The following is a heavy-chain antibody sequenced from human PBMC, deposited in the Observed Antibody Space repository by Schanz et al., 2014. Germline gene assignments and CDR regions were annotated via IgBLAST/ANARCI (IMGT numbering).Heavy chain of an antibody. CDR3: ARNRVSGSQNWYFDL. V-gene: IGHV3-11*03. D-gene: IGHD1-26*01. J-gene: IGHJ2*01. CDR1: GFSFSDYY. Sequence: QVHLLESGGGLVEPGGSLRLSCAASGFSFSDYYMSWIRQAPGKGLEWISFINTGSNYINYADSVKGRFTISRDNTKNSLFLQLNSLRADDTAVYYCARNRVSGSQNWYFDLWGRCTLVTDAS. CDR2: INTGSNYI.